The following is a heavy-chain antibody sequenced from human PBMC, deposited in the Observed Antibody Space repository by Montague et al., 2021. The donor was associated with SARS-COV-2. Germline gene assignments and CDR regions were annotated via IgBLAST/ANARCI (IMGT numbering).Heavy chain of an antibody. Sequence: SETLSLTCAVYDGSFSDYSWTWIRQPPGKGLEWIGEINHRGSTNXNPSLKSRVTISVDTSKNQFSLKMTSVTAADTAVYYCARSRQHINMVVVVVTGGEYYFDFWGQGTLVAVSS. D-gene: IGHD3-22*01. CDR1: DGSFSDYS. CDR2: INHRGST. J-gene: IGHJ4*02. V-gene: IGHV4-34*01. CDR3: ARSRQHINMVVVVVTGGEYYFDF.